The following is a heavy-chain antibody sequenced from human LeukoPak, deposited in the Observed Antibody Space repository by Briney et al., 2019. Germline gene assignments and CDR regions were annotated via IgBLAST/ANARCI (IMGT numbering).Heavy chain of an antibody. CDR1: GYSFTSYW. D-gene: IGHD2-21*02. Sequence: GASLKISCESSGYSFTSYWIGWVRQMPGKGLGWMGIIYPGDSNTRYSPSFQGQVTISADKSISTAYLQWSSLKASDSAMYYCVQCGGDCYTSSHWGQGTLVTVSS. V-gene: IGHV5-51*01. CDR3: VQCGGDCYTSSH. J-gene: IGHJ4*02. CDR2: IYPGDSNT.